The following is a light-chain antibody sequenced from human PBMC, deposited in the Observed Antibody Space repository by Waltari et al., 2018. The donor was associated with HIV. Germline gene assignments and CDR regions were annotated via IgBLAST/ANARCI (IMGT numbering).Light chain of an antibody. CDR2: RTS. CDR1: QNIDNW. Sequence: DVQMTQSPSNLSASVGDTVVITCRASQNIDNWLAWYHQRPGRAPKLLIYRTSVLESGVSSRFIGSGSGTEFTLTIRSLQPDDVGTYFCQQYSTHYGFGQGTRVE. J-gene: IGKJ2*01. V-gene: IGKV1-5*03. CDR3: QQYSTHYG.